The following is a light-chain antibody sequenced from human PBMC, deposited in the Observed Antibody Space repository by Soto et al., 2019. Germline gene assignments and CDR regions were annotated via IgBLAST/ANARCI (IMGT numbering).Light chain of an antibody. J-gene: IGKJ2*01. CDR1: QGLVYSDGNTY. CDR2: KVS. CDR3: MQATHWPPYT. Sequence: EVVMTQSPRNLPVTPGQPASISCWSSQGLVYSDGNTYLNWFQQRPGHSPRRLLYKVSFRDSGVPDRFSGSGSGTAFTLTISRVEAEDVGIYYCMQATHWPPYTFGQGTKLEIK. V-gene: IGKV2-30*01.